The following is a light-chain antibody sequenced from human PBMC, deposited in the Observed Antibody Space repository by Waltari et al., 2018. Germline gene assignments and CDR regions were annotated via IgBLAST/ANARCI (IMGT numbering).Light chain of an antibody. Sequence: EIVLTQSPGSLSLSPGERATLSCRASQSVSKDLAWYQQKHGQAPRLLIYHASSRATGIPDRFRGSGFGTDFSLTISRLEPEDFAVYYCQKYESLPATFGQGTKVEIK. CDR2: HAS. J-gene: IGKJ1*01. CDR3: QKYESLPAT. V-gene: IGKV3-20*01. CDR1: QSVSKD.